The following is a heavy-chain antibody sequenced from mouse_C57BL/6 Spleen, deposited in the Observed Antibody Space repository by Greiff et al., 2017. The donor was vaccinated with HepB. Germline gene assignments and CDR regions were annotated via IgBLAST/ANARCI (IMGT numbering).Heavy chain of an antibody. CDR3: ARRHYAMDY. CDR1: GYTFTSYW. J-gene: IGHJ4*01. V-gene: IGHV1-50*01. CDR2: IDPSDSYT. Sequence: QVQLQQPGAELVKPGASVKLSCKASGYTFTSYWMQWVKQRPGQGLEWIGEIDPSDSYTNYNQKFKGKATLTVDTSSSTAYMHLSSLTSEDSAVYYCARRHYAMDYWGQGTSVTVSS.